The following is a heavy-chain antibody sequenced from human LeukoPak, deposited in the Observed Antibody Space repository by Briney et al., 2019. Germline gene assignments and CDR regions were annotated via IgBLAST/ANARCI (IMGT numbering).Heavy chain of an antibody. CDR2: IIPNFGTA. D-gene: IGHD2-8*01. CDR1: GGTFSSYA. J-gene: IGHJ4*02. CDR3: ARGDCTNGVCFDY. V-gene: IGHV1-69*01. Sequence: GSSVKVSCKASGGTFSSYAISWVRQAPGQGLEWMGGIIPNFGTANYAQKFQGRVTITADESTSTAYMELSSLRSEDTAVYYCARGDCTNGVCFDYWGQGTLVSVYS.